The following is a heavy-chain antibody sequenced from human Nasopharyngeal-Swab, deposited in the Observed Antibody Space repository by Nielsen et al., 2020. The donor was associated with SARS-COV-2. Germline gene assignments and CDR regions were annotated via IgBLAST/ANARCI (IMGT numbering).Heavy chain of an antibody. CDR1: GFTFNNYN. J-gene: IGHJ6*02. D-gene: IGHD3-3*01. V-gene: IGHV3-21*01. Sequence: GSLRLSCAASGFTFNNYNFNWVRQAPGKGLEWVSSISSSSSYIYYADSVKGRFTISRDDAKNSLYLQMNSLRAEDTAVYYCARDGLDYDFWSAYFMDVWGQGTTVTVSS. CDR2: ISSSSSYI. CDR3: ARDGLDYDFWSAYFMDV.